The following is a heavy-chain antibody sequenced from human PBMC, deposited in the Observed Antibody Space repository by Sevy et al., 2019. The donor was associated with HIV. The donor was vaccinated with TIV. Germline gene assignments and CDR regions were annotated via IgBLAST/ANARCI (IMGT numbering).Heavy chain of an antibody. Sequence: GGSLRLSCAASGFTFSSYAMSWVRQAPGKGLEWVSAISGSGGSTYYADSVKGRFTISRDNSKNTLYLQMNSLRAEDTAVYYCAKSLRPYCSSTSCSMLHPDYWGQGTLVTVS. V-gene: IGHV3-23*01. CDR2: ISGSGGST. J-gene: IGHJ4*02. CDR1: GFTFSSYA. CDR3: AKSLRPYCSSTSCSMLHPDY. D-gene: IGHD2-2*01.